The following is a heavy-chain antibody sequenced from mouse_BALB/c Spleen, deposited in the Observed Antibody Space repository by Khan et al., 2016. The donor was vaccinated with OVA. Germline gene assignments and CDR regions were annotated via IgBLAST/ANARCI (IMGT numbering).Heavy chain of an antibody. D-gene: IGHD1-1*01. CDR1: GYSITSGYA. CDR3: ARGNYYGYYFDY. V-gene: IGHV3-2*02. CDR2: ISYSDVT. J-gene: IGHJ2*01. Sequence: EVKLLESGPGLVKPSQSLSLTCTVTGYSITSGYAWNWIRQFPGNKLEWMGYISYSDVTSYTPSLKSRISITRDTSKNQFFLQLNSVTTEDTATYDCARGNYYGYYFDYWGQGTTLTVSS.